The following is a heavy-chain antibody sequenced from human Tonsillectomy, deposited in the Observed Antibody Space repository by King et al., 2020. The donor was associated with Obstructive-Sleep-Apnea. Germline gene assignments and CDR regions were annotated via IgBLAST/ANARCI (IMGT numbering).Heavy chain of an antibody. Sequence: VQLVESGGGLVQPGRSLRLSCAASGFTFDDYAMHWVLQAPGKGLDGVSGISWNSGRIGYAGAVKGRFINSRDNAKNSLYLQMNSLRAEDTALYYCAKESSGYWFDPWGQGTLVTVSS. J-gene: IGHJ5*02. CDR1: GFTFDDYA. CDR2: ISWNSGRI. V-gene: IGHV3-9*01. D-gene: IGHD3-22*01. CDR3: AKESSGYWFDP.